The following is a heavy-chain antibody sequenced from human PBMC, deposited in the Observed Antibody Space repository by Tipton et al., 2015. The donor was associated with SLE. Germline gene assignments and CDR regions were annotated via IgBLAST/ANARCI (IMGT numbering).Heavy chain of an antibody. CDR3: ARGRYYYYGMDV. V-gene: IGHV4-59*01. CDR2: IYYSGST. CDR1: GDSISTYY. J-gene: IGHJ6*02. Sequence: TLSLTCTVSGDSISTYYWSWIRQPPGKGLEWIGYIYYSGSTYYNPSLKSRVTMSVDTSKDQFSLNLSSVTAADTAVYYCARGRYYYYGMDVWGLGTTVPVSS. D-gene: IGHD3-10*01.